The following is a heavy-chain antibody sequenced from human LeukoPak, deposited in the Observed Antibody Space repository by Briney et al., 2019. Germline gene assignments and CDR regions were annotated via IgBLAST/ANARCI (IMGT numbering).Heavy chain of an antibody. Sequence: GGSLRLSCAASGFTFSTNWMYWVRQAPGKGLVWVSRINSDGRSIGYADSVKGRFTISRDNAYNTLYLHMNSLRAEDTALYYCASGGRVGDIFDIWGQGTMVRVSS. V-gene: IGHV3-74*01. CDR2: INSDGRSI. D-gene: IGHD2-15*01. CDR1: GFTFSTNW. J-gene: IGHJ3*02. CDR3: ASGGRVGDIFDI.